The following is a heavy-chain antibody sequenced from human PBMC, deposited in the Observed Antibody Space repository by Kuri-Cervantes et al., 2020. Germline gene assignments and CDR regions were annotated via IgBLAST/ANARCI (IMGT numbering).Heavy chain of an antibody. CDR1: GFTSRDHA. D-gene: IGHD6-19*01. V-gene: IGHV3-9*02. CDR3: ARDKSGWYSFDY. CDR2: ISWNSNGP. J-gene: IGHJ4*02. Sequence: GGSLRLSCAASGFTSRDHAMHWVRQAPGKGLEWVSGISWNSNGPGYADSVKGRFTISRDNAKNSLYLQMNSLRAEDTAVYYCARDKSGWYSFDYWGQGTLVTVSS.